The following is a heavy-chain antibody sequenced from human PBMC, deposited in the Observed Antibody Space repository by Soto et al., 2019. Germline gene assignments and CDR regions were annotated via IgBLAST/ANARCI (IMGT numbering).Heavy chain of an antibody. CDR3: AREGIAVTTYEY. CDR1: GFTFSTYS. D-gene: IGHD6-19*01. Sequence: QVQLVESGGGVVQPGRSLRLSCAASGFTFSTYSMHWVRQAPGKGLEWGGVISYDGSNKYCADSVKGRCTISRDNSKNTLSLHINSLRPEDTAVYYCAREGIAVTTYEYWGQGTLVTVSS. J-gene: IGHJ4*02. CDR2: ISYDGSNK. V-gene: IGHV3-30-3*01.